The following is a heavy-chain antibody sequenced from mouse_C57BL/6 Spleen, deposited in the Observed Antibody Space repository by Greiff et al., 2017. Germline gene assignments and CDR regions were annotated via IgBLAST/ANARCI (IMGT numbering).Heavy chain of an antibody. V-gene: IGHV5-9-1*02. J-gene: IGHJ2*01. D-gene: IGHD5-5*01. CDR1: GFTFSSYA. CDR3: TRPLPGNYFDY. CDR2: ISSGGDYI. Sequence: EVHLVESGEGLVKPGGSLKLSCAASGFTFSSYAMSWVRQTPEKRLEWVAYISSGGDYIYYADTVKGRFTISRDNARNTLYLQMSSLKSEDTAMYYCTRPLPGNYFDYWGQGTTLTVSS.